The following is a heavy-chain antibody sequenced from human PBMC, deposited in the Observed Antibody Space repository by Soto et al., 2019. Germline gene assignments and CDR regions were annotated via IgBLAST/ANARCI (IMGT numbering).Heavy chain of an antibody. V-gene: IGHV4-39*01. CDR1: GDSMSSSDYY. D-gene: IGHD6-19*01. Sequence: ASETLSLTCAVSGDSMSSSDYYWGWIRQPPGKGLEWIGSIYYSGSTYYNPSLQSRVAISVDTSKKQFSLKLKSVTAADTDIYYCARRTVNIRTFYSGLKTHCFDYWGQGAPVTVSS. CDR2: IYYSGST. CDR3: ARRTVNIRTFYSGLKTHCFDY. J-gene: IGHJ4*02.